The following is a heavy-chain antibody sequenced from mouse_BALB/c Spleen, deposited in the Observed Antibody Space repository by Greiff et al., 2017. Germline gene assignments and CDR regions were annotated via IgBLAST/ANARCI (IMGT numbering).Heavy chain of an antibody. CDR2: ISSGGST. Sequence: DVKLVESGGGLVKPGGSLKLSCAASGFTFSSYAMSWVRQTPEKRLEWVASISSGGSTYYPASVKGRFTISRDNARNILYLQMSSLRSEDTAMYYCARGGNHFAYWGQGTLVTVSA. J-gene: IGHJ3*01. D-gene: IGHD2-1*01. CDR1: GFTFSSYA. CDR3: ARGGNHFAY. V-gene: IGHV5-6-5*01.